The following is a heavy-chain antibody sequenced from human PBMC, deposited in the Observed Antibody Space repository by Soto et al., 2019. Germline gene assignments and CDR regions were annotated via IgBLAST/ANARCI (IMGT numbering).Heavy chain of an antibody. CDR1: GFSLSTSGVG. CDR2: IYWDDDE. Sequence: SGPTLVNPTQTLTLTCTFSGFSLSTSGVGVGWIRQPPGKALEWLALIYWDDDERYSPSLKSRLTITKDTSKNQVVLTMTNMEPVDTATYYCAHSRYCSSTSCSYNWFDPWGQGTLVTVSS. V-gene: IGHV2-5*02. CDR3: AHSRYCSSTSCSYNWFDP. D-gene: IGHD2-2*01. J-gene: IGHJ5*02.